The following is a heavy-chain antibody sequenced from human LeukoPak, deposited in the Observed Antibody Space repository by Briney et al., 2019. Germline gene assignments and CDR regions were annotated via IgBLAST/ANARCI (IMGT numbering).Heavy chain of an antibody. Sequence: TLSLTCAVSGGSISSGGYSWSWIRQPPGKGLEWIGYICHSGSTYYNPSLKSRVTISVDRSKNQFSLKLSSVTAADTAVYYCARGSSGGSNYFDYWGQGTLVTVSS. D-gene: IGHD3-10*01. V-gene: IGHV4-30-2*01. CDR2: ICHSGST. CDR3: ARGSSGGSNYFDY. CDR1: GGSISSGGYS. J-gene: IGHJ4*02.